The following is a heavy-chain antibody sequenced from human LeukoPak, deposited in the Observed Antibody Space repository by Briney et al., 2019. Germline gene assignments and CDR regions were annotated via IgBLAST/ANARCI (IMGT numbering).Heavy chain of an antibody. V-gene: IGHV1-8*01. CDR3: ARRRCGGDCYSDGFDA. CDR1: GYTFNSYD. CDR2: VHPDSENA. Sequence: ASVKVSCKASGYTFNSYDINWVRQATGQGLEWMGWVHPDSENAGHAQKFQGRVTMTWDTSITTAYMGLSSLRSEDTAVYYCARRRCGGDCYSDGFDAWGQGTVVTVSS. J-gene: IGHJ3*01. D-gene: IGHD2-21*02.